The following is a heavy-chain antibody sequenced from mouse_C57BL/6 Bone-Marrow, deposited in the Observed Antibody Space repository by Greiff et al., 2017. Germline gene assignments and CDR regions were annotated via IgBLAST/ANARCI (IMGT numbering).Heavy chain of an antibody. D-gene: IGHD3-2*02. CDR1: GYTFTSYW. CDR2: IDPSDSYT. Sequence: VQLQQPGAELVKPGASVKLSCKASGYTFTSYWMQWVKQRPGQGLEWIGEIDPSDSYTNYNQKFKGKATLTVDPSSSTAYMQLSSLTSEDSAVYYCARDGSGYPYWGQGTLVTVSA. J-gene: IGHJ3*01. V-gene: IGHV1-50*01. CDR3: ARDGSGYPY.